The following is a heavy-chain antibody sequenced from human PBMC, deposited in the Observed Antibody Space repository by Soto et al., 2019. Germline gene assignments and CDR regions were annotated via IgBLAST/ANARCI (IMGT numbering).Heavy chain of an antibody. J-gene: IGHJ4*02. Sequence: SETLSLTCTVSGGSISSYYWSWIRQPPGKGLEWIGYIYYSGSTNYNPSLKSRVTISVDTSKNQFSLKLSSVTAADTAVYYCARTSLEGSDFDYWGQGTLVTVSS. D-gene: IGHD2-15*01. V-gene: IGHV4-59*01. CDR1: GGSISSYY. CDR2: IYYSGST. CDR3: ARTSLEGSDFDY.